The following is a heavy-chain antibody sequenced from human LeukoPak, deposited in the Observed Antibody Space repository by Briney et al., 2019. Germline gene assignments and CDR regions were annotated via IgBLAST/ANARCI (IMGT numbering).Heavy chain of an antibody. Sequence: ASVKVSCKASGYTFTGYYMPWVRQAPGQGLEWMGWINPNSGGTNYAQKFQGRVTMTRDTSISTAYMELSRLRSDDTAVYYCARSPTVRGVHFDYWGQGTLVTVSS. D-gene: IGHD3-10*01. CDR2: INPNSGGT. V-gene: IGHV1-2*02. J-gene: IGHJ4*02. CDR1: GYTFTGYY. CDR3: ARSPTVRGVHFDY.